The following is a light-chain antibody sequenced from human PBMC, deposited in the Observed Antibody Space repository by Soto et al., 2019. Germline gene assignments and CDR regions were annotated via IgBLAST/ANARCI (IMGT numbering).Light chain of an antibody. CDR3: QQYASSPRT. CDR2: GAS. J-gene: IGKJ1*01. Sequence: TQSPSTLSASVGDRVTITCRASQSISSWLAWYQQKPGQAPRVLIFGASSRATGIPDRFSGSGSGTDFTLTIGRLEPEDSAVYYCQQYASSPRTFGQGTTVEIK. CDR1: QSISSW. V-gene: IGKV3-20*01.